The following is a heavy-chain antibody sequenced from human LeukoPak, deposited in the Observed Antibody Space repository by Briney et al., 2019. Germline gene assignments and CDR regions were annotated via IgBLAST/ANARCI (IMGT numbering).Heavy chain of an antibody. CDR3: AIWFGEFGAFDI. D-gene: IGHD3-10*01. V-gene: IGHV4-4*07. Sequence: SETLSLTCTVSGGSISSYYWSWIRQPAGKGLEWIGRIYTSGSTNYNPSLKSRVTMSVDTSKNQLSLKLSSVTAADTAVYYCAIWFGEFGAFDIWGQGTMVTVSS. J-gene: IGHJ3*02. CDR1: GGSISSYY. CDR2: IYTSGST.